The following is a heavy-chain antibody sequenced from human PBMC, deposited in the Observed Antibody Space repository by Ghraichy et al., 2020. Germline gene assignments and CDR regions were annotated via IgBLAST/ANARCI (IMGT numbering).Heavy chain of an antibody. CDR2: IYYSGST. CDR1: GGSISSSSYY. J-gene: IGHJ5*02. CDR3: ARQRLYGSGSYLWFDP. Sequence: SQTLSLTCTVSGGSISSSSYYWGWIRQPPGKGLEWIGSIYYSGSTYYNPSLKSRVTISVDTSKNQFSLKLSSVTAADTAVYYCARQRLYGSGSYLWFDPWGQGTLVTVSS. V-gene: IGHV4-39*01. D-gene: IGHD3-10*01.